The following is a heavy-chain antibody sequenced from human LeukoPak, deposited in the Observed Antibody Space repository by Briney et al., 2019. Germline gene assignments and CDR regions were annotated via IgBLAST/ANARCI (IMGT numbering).Heavy chain of an antibody. CDR3: AKGLRVPGY. CDR2: INSGGTT. D-gene: IGHD3-10*01. J-gene: IGHJ4*02. Sequence: GESLRLSCAASGFTFSSYVIYWVRQAPGKGLEWVSSINSGGTTYYADSVKGRFTISRDNSKNTVYVQMNSLRAEDTAVYYCAKGLRVPGYWGQGTLVTVSS. V-gene: IGHV3-23*01. CDR1: GFTFSSYV.